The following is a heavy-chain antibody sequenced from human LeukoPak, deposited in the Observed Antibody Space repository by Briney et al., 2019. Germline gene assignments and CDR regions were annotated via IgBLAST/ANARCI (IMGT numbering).Heavy chain of an antibody. V-gene: IGHV3-9*01. CDR2: ISWNSGSI. CDR1: GFTFDDYA. J-gene: IGHJ4*02. Sequence: PGGSLRLSCAAPGFTFDDYAMHWVRQAPGKGLEWVSGISWNSGSIGYADSVKGRFTISRDNSKNTLYLQMNSLRAEDTAVYYCAKGSYYYDSSALDYWGQGTLVTVSS. D-gene: IGHD3-22*01. CDR3: AKGSYYYDSSALDY.